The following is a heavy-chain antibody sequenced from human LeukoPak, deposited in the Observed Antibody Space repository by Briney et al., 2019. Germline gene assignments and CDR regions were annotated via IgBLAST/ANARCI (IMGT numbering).Heavy chain of an antibody. CDR1: GGSISSSSYY. J-gene: IGHJ4*02. V-gene: IGHV4-39*01. CDR3: AGISVTANFDY. Sequence: PSETLSLTCTVSGGSISSSSYYWGWIRQPPGKGLEWIGSIYYSGSTYYNPSLKSRVTISVDTSKNQFSLKLSSVTAADTAVYYCAGISVTANFDYWGQGTLVTVSS. CDR2: IYYSGST. D-gene: IGHD2-21*02.